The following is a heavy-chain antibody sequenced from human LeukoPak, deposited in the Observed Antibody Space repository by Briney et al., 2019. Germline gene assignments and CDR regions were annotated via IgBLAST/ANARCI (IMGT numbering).Heavy chain of an antibody. CDR1: GGSISSGTYY. CDR3: ARGLDYARYFDL. J-gene: IGHJ2*01. Sequence: PSQTLSLTCTVSGGSISSGTYYWSWIRQPAGKGLEWIGRIYTSGNTNYNPSLKSRVTISVDTSKNQFSLKLSSVTAADTAVYYCARGLDYARYFDLWGRGTLVTVSS. V-gene: IGHV4-61*02. CDR2: IYTSGNT. D-gene: IGHD4-17*01.